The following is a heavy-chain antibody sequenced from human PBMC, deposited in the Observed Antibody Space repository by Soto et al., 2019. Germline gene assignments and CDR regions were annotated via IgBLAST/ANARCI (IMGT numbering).Heavy chain of an antibody. J-gene: IGHJ4*02. CDR2: AHHSGRT. D-gene: IGHD1-26*01. CDR1: GGSETSSNW. CDR3: ARSEATGLDH. Sequence: SETLPRTCTVSGGSETSSNWWNWVRQSPGKGLEWIGEAHHSGRTNYNPSLKSRVTISVDKSKNHFSLKLSSVTAADTAVYYCARSEATGLDHWGQGTLVTVSS. V-gene: IGHV4-4*02.